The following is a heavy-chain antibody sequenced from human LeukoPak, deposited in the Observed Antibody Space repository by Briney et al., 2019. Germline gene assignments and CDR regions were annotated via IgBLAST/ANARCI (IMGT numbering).Heavy chain of an antibody. CDR3: ARDITGTTGLGVDAFDI. D-gene: IGHD1-20*01. CDR1: GYTFINYD. V-gene: IGHV1-8*01. CDR2: MNPNSGNT. J-gene: IGHJ3*02. Sequence: ASVKVSCKASGYTFINYDINWVRQAAGQGLEWMGWMNPNSGNTGYVQKFQGWVTMTRDTSISTAYMELSRLRSDDTAVYYCARDITGTTGLGVDAFDIWGQGTMVTVSS.